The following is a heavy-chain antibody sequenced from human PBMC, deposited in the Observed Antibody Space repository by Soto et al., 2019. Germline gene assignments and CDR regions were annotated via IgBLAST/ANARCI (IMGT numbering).Heavy chain of an antibody. V-gene: IGHV4-39*07. CDR1: GGSISSYY. CDR3: ARAFYSSGKSKYYFDY. J-gene: IGHJ4*02. CDR2: IYYSGST. D-gene: IGHD6-19*01. Sequence: SETLSLTCTVSGGSISSYYWGWIRQPPGKGLEWIGSIYYSGSTYYNPSLKSRVTISVDTSKDQFSLKLSSVTAADTAVYYCARAFYSSGKSKYYFDYWGQGTLVTVSS.